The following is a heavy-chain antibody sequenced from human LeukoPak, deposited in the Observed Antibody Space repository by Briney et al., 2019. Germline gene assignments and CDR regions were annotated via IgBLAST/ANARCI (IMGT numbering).Heavy chain of an antibody. V-gene: IGHV3-23*01. Sequence: PGGSLRLSCAASGFTFSSYAMSWVRQAPGKGLEWVSAISGSGGSTYYADSVKGRFTISRDNSKNTLYLQMNSLRAEDTAVYYCAKYKPGHRRFLEWLSEAFDYWGQGTLVTVSS. D-gene: IGHD3-3*01. CDR2: ISGSGGST. CDR1: GFTFSSYA. CDR3: AKYKPGHRRFLEWLSEAFDY. J-gene: IGHJ4*02.